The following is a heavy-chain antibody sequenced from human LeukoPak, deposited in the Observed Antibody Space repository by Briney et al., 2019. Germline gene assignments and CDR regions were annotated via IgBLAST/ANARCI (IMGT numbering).Heavy chain of an antibody. D-gene: IGHD6-19*01. V-gene: IGHV4-39*01. Sequence: SETLSLTCTVSGGSLSSSSYYWGWIRQPPGTGLEWLGSMSYSGSTYYNPSLKSRVTISVDTSKNQFSLKLSSVTAADTAVYYCARIAVAGTYYYYYYMDVWGKGTTVTVSS. CDR1: GGSLSSSSYY. CDR3: ARIAVAGTYYYYYYMDV. J-gene: IGHJ6*03. CDR2: MSYSGST.